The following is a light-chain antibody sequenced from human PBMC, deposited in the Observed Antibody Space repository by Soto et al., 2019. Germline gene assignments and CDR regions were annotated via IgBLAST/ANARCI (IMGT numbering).Light chain of an antibody. CDR2: DAS. CDR3: QQYDNWPPIT. CDR1: QSVSSY. J-gene: IGKJ5*01. Sequence: VVLTQSPATLSLSPWEIATLSCRASQSVSSYLAWYQQKPGQAPRLLIYDASNRATGIPARFSGSGSGTDFTLTISSLEPEDFAVYYCQQYDNWPPITFGQGTRLEI. V-gene: IGKV3-11*01.